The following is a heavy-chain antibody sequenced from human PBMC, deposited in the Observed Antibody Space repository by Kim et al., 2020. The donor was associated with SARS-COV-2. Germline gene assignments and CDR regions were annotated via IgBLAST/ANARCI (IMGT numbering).Heavy chain of an antibody. CDR1: GYTFTSYG. D-gene: IGHD2-2*01. Sequence: ASVKVSCKASGYTFTSYGISWVRQAPGQGLEWMGWISAYNGNTNYAQKLQGRVTMTTETSTSTAYMELRSLRSDDTAVYYCARDLHAVPAAMPASDYWGQGTLVTVSS. CDR3: ARDLHAVPAAMPASDY. V-gene: IGHV1-18*01. J-gene: IGHJ4*02. CDR2: ISAYNGNT.